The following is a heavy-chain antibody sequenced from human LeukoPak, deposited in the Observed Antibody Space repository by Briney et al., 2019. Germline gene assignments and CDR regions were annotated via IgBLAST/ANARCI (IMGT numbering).Heavy chain of an antibody. CDR2: MYDSGST. D-gene: IGHD1-7*01. Sequence: PSETLSLTCSVSGYSISSGYYWGWIRQPPGKGLEWIGSMYDSGSTYSNPTLKSRVTISVDTSKNQFSLNLNSVTAADTAVYYCARSWNYGRAVEAFDIWGQGTMVTVSS. V-gene: IGHV4-38-2*01. CDR1: GYSISSGYY. CDR3: ARSWNYGRAVEAFDI. J-gene: IGHJ3*02.